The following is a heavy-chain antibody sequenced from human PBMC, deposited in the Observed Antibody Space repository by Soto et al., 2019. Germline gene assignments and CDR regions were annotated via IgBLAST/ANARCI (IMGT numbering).Heavy chain of an antibody. J-gene: IGHJ6*01. Sequence: QVQLVQSGAEVKKPGSSVKVSCKASGGSFTSFIVTWVRQAPGQGLEWMGRIIPVLDVEYYAQKLQGRLTITADKTTTTAYMELRSLRSEDKAVYYCAKSPIAGSGTPSDYGMDGWGLGTTVTVSS. CDR2: IIPVLDVE. CDR1: GGSFTSFI. CDR3: AKSPIAGSGTPSDYGMDG. D-gene: IGHD2-15*01. V-gene: IGHV1-69*02.